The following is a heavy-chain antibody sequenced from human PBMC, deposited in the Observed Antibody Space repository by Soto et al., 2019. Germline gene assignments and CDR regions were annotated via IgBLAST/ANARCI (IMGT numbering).Heavy chain of an antibody. CDR2: ISGSGGST. CDR1: GFTFSSYA. J-gene: IGHJ2*01. V-gene: IGHV3-23*01. D-gene: IGHD4-17*01. Sequence: EVQLLESGGGLVQPGGSLRLSCAASGFTFSSYAMSWVRQAPGKGLEWVSAISGSGGSTYYADSVKGRFTISRDNSKNTLYMQMNSVRAEDTAVYYGAKDPTVTTSGRVRYFDLWGRGTLVTVSS. CDR3: AKDPTVTTSGRVRYFDL.